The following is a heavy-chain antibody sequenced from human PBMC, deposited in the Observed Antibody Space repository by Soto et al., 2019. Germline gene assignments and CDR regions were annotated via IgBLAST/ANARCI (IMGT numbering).Heavy chain of an antibody. CDR3: ARLNGYDCVDY. V-gene: IGHV4-39*01. CDR1: GGSISSSSYY. D-gene: IGHD5-12*01. Sequence: QLQLQESGPGLVKPSETLSLTCTVSGGSISSSSYYWGWIRQPPGKGLEWIGSIYYSGSTYYNPSLKSRVTISVDTSKNQFSLKLSSVPAADTAVYYCARLNGYDCVDYWGQGTLVTVSS. J-gene: IGHJ4*02. CDR2: IYYSGST.